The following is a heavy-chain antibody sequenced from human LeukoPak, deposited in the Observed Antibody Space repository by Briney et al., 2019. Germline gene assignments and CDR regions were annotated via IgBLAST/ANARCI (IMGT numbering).Heavy chain of an antibody. CDR3: ASTNSSTRYFDY. D-gene: IGHD1-26*01. J-gene: IGHJ4*02. CDR1: GGSFSGYY. V-gene: IGHV4-34*01. Sequence: PSETLSLTCAVYGGSFSGYYWSWIRQPPGKGLEWIGEINHSGSTNYNPSLKSRVTISVDTSKNQFSLKLSSVTAADTAVYYCASTNSSTRYFDYWGQGTLVTVSS. CDR2: INHSGST.